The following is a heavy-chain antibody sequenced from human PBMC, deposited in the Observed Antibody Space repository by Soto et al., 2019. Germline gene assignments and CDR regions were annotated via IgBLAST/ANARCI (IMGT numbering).Heavy chain of an antibody. CDR3: ARRSSSSLGSLFDH. CDR2: MYYTGNK. D-gene: IGHD6-6*01. V-gene: IGHV4-39*01. CDR1: GGSISSRTYY. Sequence: XETLSLTCTVSGGSISSRTYYWDWIRQPPGKGLEWIGAMYYTGNKNYNPSLESRVTMSVDTSKNQFSLKLSSVTPTDTAVYYCARRSSSSLGSLFDHWGRGILVTVSS. J-gene: IGHJ5*02.